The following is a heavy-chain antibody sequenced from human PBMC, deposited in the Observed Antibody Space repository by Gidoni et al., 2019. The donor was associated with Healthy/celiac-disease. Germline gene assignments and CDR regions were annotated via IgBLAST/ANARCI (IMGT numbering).Heavy chain of an antibody. Sequence: QVQLQQWCAGLVKPSETLSLTCAVYGGSFSGYYWSWIRQPPGKGLEWIGEINHSGSPNYNPSLKSRVTISVDTSKNQFSLKLSSVTAADTAVYYCARGVRVTRNWFDPWGQGTLVTVSS. CDR2: INHSGSP. CDR3: ARGVRVTRNWFDP. D-gene: IGHD1-26*01. CDR1: GGSFSGYY. V-gene: IGHV4-34*01. J-gene: IGHJ5*02.